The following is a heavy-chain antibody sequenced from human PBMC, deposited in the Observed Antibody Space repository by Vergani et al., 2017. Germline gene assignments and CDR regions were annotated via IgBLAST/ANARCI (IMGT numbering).Heavy chain of an antibody. Sequence: EVQLVESGGGVGRPGGSLILSCAASGFTFGGYYMNLVRPAPGKGLAWVSRGKWNGDSSVYADSVKGRFTISRDNAKNSLYLQMTSLRAEDTAFYYCARRGSGNTYYFDYWGQGALVTVSS. CDR2: GKWNGDSS. D-gene: IGHD3-10*01. CDR3: ARRGSGNTYYFDY. J-gene: IGHJ4*02. V-gene: IGHV3-20*04. CDR1: GFTFGGYY.